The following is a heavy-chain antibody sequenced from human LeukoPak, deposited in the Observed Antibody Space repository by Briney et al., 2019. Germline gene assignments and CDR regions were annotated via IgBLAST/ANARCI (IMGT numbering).Heavy chain of an antibody. J-gene: IGHJ3*02. V-gene: IGHV1-2*02. CDR3: ASLSSGWPPGAFDI. CDR2: INPNSGGT. CDR1: GYTFTSYG. D-gene: IGHD6-19*01. Sequence: ASVKVSCKASGYTFTSYGISWVRQAPGQGLEWMGWINPNSGGTNYAQKFQGRVTMTRDTSISTAYMELSRLRSDDTAVYYCASLSSGWPPGAFDIWGQGTMVTVSS.